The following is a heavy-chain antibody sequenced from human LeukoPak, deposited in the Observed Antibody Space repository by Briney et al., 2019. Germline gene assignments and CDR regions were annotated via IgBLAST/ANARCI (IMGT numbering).Heavy chain of an antibody. V-gene: IGHV1-69*04. CDR2: IIPIVGIV. CDR1: GGTFSSHP. CDR3: ARESRTVEEVPTMPRGLFDF. Sequence: SVKVSCKASGGTFSSHPISGVRQAPGQGLEWMGRIIPIVGIVEYAQKFQVRVTITADESTNTAYMEVSSLRSDDTAVYFCARESRTVEEVPTMPRGLFDFWGQGTLVTVSS. D-gene: IGHD5-24*01. J-gene: IGHJ4*02.